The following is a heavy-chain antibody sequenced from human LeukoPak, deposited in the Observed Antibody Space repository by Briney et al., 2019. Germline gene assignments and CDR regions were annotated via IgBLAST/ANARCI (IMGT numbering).Heavy chain of an antibody. D-gene: IGHD3-22*01. Sequence: PGGSLRLSCAASGFTFSSYWMSWVRQAPGKGLEWVAKIKQHGSEKYYVDSVKGRFIISRDNGKNSLYLQMNSLTAEDTAVYFCARDPETRSYYDSSGYSGAFHHRGQGTLVTVSS. J-gene: IGHJ1*01. CDR1: GFTFSSYW. CDR2: IKQHGSEK. V-gene: IGHV3-7*01. CDR3: ARDPETRSYYDSSGYSGAFHH.